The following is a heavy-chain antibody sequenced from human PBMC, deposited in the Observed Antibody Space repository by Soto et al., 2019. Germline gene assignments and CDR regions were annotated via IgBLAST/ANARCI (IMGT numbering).Heavy chain of an antibody. CDR1: VGPFIGVY. D-gene: IGHD2-21*01. CDR2: VNHRGSA. J-gene: IGHJ5*02. V-gene: IGHV4-34*01. Sequence: PSETLSLTGAVSVGPFIGVYWSWMRQPPGKGLEWIGGVNHRGSANYNPSLESRVTMSVDTSKNQFSLKLTSVTAADSAVYYCARDAFCGSGTCRVGHWFDPWGQGTLVTVSS. CDR3: ARDAFCGSGTCRVGHWFDP.